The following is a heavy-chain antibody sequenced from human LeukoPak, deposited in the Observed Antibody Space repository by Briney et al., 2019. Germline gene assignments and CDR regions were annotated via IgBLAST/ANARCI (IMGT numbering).Heavy chain of an antibody. J-gene: IGHJ6*03. CDR1: GYTFTGYY. Sequence: GASVKVSCKASGYTFTGYYMHWVRQAPGQGLEWMGWINPNSGGTNYAQKLQGRVTMTRDTSISTAYMELSRLRSDDTAVYYCARDGSGSYFRNYMDVWGKGTTVTVSS. V-gene: IGHV1-2*02. D-gene: IGHD3-10*01. CDR2: INPNSGGT. CDR3: ARDGSGSYFRNYMDV.